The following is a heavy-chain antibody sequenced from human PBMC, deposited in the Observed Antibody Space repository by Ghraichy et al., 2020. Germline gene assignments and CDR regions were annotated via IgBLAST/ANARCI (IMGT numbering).Heavy chain of an antibody. J-gene: IGHJ2*01. CDR1: GFTFSSYG. Sequence: LTCAASGFTFSSYGMMWVRQAPGKELVWVSAISKSGDDTYYTDSVKGRFTLSRDNSKNTLYLQMNSLRAEDTAVYHCAKIPVAGRWYFDLWGRGTLVTVSS. CDR2: ISKSGDDT. V-gene: IGHV3-23*01. D-gene: IGHD6-19*01. CDR3: AKIPVAGRWYFDL.